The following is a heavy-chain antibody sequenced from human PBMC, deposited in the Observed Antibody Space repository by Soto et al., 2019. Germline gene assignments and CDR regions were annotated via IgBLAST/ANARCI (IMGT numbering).Heavy chain of an antibody. D-gene: IGHD6-19*01. CDR1: GFTFSSYA. J-gene: IGHJ4*02. CDR2: ISFDGNNE. Sequence: GGSLRLSCAGSGFTFSSYAMHWVRQAPGKGLEWVAVISFDGNNEYYADSVKGRFTISRDSSKNTLFLQMNSLRPEDTAVYYCAREGSVAGTSLIDSWGQGAPVTVSS. CDR3: AREGSVAGTSLIDS. V-gene: IGHV3-30-3*01.